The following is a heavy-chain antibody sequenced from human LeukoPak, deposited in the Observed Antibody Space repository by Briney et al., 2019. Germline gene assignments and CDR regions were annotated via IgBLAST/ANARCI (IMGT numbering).Heavy chain of an antibody. J-gene: IGHJ4*02. V-gene: IGHV1-18*01. Sequence: ASEKVSCKPSGCTFTSYGISWVQQAPGQGREWMGWISAYNGDTNYAQTLQGRVTMTTDSSTSTAYMELRSLRSDDTAVYYCAIDYYDSSGYCDYWGQGTLVTVSS. D-gene: IGHD3-22*01. CDR2: ISAYNGDT. CDR3: AIDYYDSSGYCDY. CDR1: GCTFTSYG.